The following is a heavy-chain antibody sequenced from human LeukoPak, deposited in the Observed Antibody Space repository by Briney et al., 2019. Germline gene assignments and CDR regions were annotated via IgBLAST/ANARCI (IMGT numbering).Heavy chain of an antibody. CDR1: GYTFTSYD. CDR2: MNPNSGNA. Sequence: ASVKVSCKASGYTFTSYDINWVRQATGQGLEWMGWMNPNSGNAGYAQKFQGRVSMTRNTSISTAYMELSSLRSEDTAVYYCARGAPRGRHIDYWGQGTLVTVSS. D-gene: IGHD3-10*01. CDR3: ARGAPRGRHIDY. V-gene: IGHV1-8*01. J-gene: IGHJ4*02.